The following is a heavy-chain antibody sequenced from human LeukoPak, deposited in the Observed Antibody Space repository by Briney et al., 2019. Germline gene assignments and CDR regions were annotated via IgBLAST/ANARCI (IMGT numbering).Heavy chain of an antibody. D-gene: IGHD6-13*01. CDR3: ARDPGYRLPFDY. J-gene: IGHJ4*02. CDR1: GGTFSSYA. V-gene: IGHV1-69*04. Sequence: SVKVSCKASGGTFSSYAISWVRQALGQGLEWMGRIIPILGIANYAQKFQGRVTITADKSTSTAYMELSSLRSEDTAVYYCARDPGYRLPFDYWGQGTLVTVSS. CDR2: IIPILGIA.